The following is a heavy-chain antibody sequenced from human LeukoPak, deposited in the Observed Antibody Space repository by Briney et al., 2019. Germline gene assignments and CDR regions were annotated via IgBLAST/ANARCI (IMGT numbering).Heavy chain of an antibody. CDR1: GFPFSYYY. V-gene: IGHV3-7*01. CDR2: MKHDGSEK. Sequence: GGSLRLSCAASGFPFSYYYMSWIRQAPGKGLEWVASMKHDGSEKYYVDSVKGRFTISRDDAKNSVYLQMNSLRVEDTAVYYCSRDRDSSGSWEINFDYWGPGTLVTVSS. D-gene: IGHD1-26*01. J-gene: IGHJ4*02. CDR3: SRDRDSSGSWEINFDY.